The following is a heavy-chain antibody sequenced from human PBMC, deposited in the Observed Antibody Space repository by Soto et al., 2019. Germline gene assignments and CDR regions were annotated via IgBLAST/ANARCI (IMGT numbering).Heavy chain of an antibody. CDR2: ITASGGST. D-gene: IGHD3-10*01. CDR1: GFTFSSYA. J-gene: IGHJ4*02. CDR3: AKNLYASGAVFDY. Sequence: GGSLRLSCAASGFTFSSYAMSWVRQAPGKGLEWVSTITASGGSTYYADSVKGRFTISRDNSKNTLYLQMNSLRAEDTAVYFCAKNLYASGAVFDYWGQGTLVTVSS. V-gene: IGHV3-23*01.